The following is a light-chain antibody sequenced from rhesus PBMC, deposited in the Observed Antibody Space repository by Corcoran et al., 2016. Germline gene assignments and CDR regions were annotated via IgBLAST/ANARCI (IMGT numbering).Light chain of an antibody. Sequence: DIQMTQSPSSLSASVGDRVTITCWASQGISNNLAWYQQKPGKVPKLLIYKASTWQSGFPSRFSGSGSGTEFPLTSSSLQPEYFATYYCQHGYGILTFGGGTKVEIK. V-gene: IGKV1-25*01. CDR2: KAS. J-gene: IGKJ4*01. CDR1: QGISNN. CDR3: QHGYGILT.